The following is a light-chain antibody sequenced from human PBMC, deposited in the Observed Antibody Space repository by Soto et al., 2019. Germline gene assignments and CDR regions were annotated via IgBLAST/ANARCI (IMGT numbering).Light chain of an antibody. CDR3: SSYTSSSTLV. J-gene: IGLJ2*01. V-gene: IGLV2-14*03. Sequence: QSALTQPASLSGSPGQSVTISCTGTSSDVGGYNYVSWYQQHPGKAPKLIIYDVSNRPSGVSNRFSGSKSGNTSSLTISGLQAEDEAADYCSSYTSSSTLVFGGGTKLTVL. CDR1: SSDVGGYNY. CDR2: DVS.